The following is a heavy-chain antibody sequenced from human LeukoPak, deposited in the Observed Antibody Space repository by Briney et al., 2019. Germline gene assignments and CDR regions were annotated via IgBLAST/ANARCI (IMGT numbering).Heavy chain of an antibody. CDR3: AKERLGGNYGDYAVDY. CDR2: VSGSGDGT. V-gene: IGHV3-23*01. CDR1: GFTFTSYA. Sequence: GGSLRLSCAASGFTFTSYAMSWVRQTPGKGLEWVSSVSGSGDGTYYAHSVKGRFTISRDNSKKTLDLHMDSLRAKDTDVYYCAKERLGGNYGDYAVDYWGQGTMVAVSS. J-gene: IGHJ4*02. D-gene: IGHD4-17*01.